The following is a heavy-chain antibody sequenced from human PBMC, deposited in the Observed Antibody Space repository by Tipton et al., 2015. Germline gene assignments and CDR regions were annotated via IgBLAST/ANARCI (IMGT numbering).Heavy chain of an antibody. J-gene: IGHJ5*02. D-gene: IGHD4/OR15-4a*01. CDR3: ARRWREVLWVDP. CDR2: IYPADSDT. CDR1: GYSFSSYW. V-gene: IGHV5-51*01. Sequence: QLVQSGPEVKKPGESLKISCKGSGYSFSSYWIAWVRQMPGKGLGWMGMIYPADSDTRYSPSFQGQVTISVDRSTSTVFLHWRSLRASDTAMYYCARRWREVLWVDPWGQGTLVTVSS.